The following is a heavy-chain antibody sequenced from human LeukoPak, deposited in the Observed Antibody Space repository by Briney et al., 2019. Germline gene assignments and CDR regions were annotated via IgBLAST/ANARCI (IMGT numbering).Heavy chain of an antibody. Sequence: SETLSLTCTVSGGSISSYSWSWIRQPAGKGLEWIGRVYISGSTNYNPSLKSRVTMSVDTSKNQFSLKLSSVTAADTAVYYCARSRDGYNSVDYSGQGTLVTVSS. D-gene: IGHD5-24*01. V-gene: IGHV4-4*07. CDR1: GGSISSYS. CDR2: VYISGST. J-gene: IGHJ4*02. CDR3: ARSRDGYNSVDY.